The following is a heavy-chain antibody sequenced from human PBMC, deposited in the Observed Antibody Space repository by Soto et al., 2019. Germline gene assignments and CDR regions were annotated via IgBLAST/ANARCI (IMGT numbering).Heavy chain of an antibody. V-gene: IGHV4-39*01. CDR2: IYYSGST. D-gene: IGHD1-20*01. J-gene: IGHJ5*02. CDR3: ARHGIPSVDP. Sequence: QLQLQESGPGLVKPSETLSLTCTVSGGSISSSSYYWGWIRQPPGKGLEWIGSIYYSGSTYYNPSLKSRVTISVDTSKNQFSLKLSSVTAADTAVHYCARHGIPSVDPWGQGTLVTVSS. CDR1: GGSISSSSYY.